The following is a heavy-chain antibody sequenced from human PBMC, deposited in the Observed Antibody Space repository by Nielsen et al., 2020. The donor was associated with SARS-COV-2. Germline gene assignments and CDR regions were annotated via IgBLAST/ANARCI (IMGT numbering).Heavy chain of an antibody. D-gene: IGHD1-26*01. V-gene: IGHV4-4*02. CDR3: ARDVGIVGAYYYYYYMDV. CDR1: GGSISSSNW. CDR2: SYHSGST. J-gene: IGHJ6*03. Sequence: SETLSLTCAVSGGSISSSNWWSWVRQPPGKGLEWIGESYHSGSTNYNPSLKSRVTISVDKSKNQFSLKLSSVTAADTAVYYCARDVGIVGAYYYYYYMDVWGKGTTVTVSS.